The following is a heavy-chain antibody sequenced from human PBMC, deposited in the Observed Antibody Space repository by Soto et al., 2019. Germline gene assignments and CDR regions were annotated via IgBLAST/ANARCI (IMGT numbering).Heavy chain of an antibody. CDR3: VDFLEGGFDP. CDR2: IKQDGSEK. CDR1: GFTFSSYC. Sequence: HPGGSLRLSCAASGFTFSSYCMSWVRQAPGKGLEWVANIKQDGSEKYYVDSVKGRFTISRDNSKNTLYLQMDSLRAEDTAVYYCVDFLEGGFDPWGQGTLVTVSS. V-gene: IGHV3-7*02. D-gene: IGHD3-3*01. J-gene: IGHJ5*02.